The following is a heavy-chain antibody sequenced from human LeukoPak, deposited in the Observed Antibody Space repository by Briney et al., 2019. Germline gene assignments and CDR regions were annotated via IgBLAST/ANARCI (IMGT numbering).Heavy chain of an antibody. V-gene: IGHV4-59*11. J-gene: IGHJ4*02. D-gene: IGHD5-24*01. CDR1: GASISRHY. Sequence: SETLSLTCIVSGASISRHYWSWIRQTPEKGLEWIGYIDYSGNTNYDPSLKSRVTISVDTSKNQFSLKVSSVTAADTAFYYCARDGYNSGYFDHWGQGTLVNVSS. CDR3: ARDGYNSGYFDH. CDR2: IDYSGNT.